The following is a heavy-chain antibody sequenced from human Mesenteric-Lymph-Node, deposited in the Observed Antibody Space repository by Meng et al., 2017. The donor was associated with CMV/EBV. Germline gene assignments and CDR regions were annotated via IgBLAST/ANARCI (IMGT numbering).Heavy chain of an antibody. CDR2: INPSSGVT. V-gene: IGHV1-2*02. Sequence: ASVKVSCKTSGYPFSGYNLHWVRQAPGQGLEWVGNINPSSGVTKYSQKFEGRVTVTRDTSISTAYMELSRLRSDDTAVYYCARVDIVAPYWGQGTLVTVSS. CDR3: ARVDIVAPY. D-gene: IGHD5-12*01. J-gene: IGHJ4*02. CDR1: GYPFSGYN.